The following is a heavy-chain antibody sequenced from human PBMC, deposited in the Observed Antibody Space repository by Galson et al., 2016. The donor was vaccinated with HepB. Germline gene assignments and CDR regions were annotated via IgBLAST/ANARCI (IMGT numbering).Heavy chain of an antibody. D-gene: IGHD2-15*01. CDR1: GFTFSRYW. CDR2: IKQDGSER. J-gene: IGHJ4*01. Sequence: SLRLSCAASGFTFSRYWMNWVRQAPGKGLEWVAIIKQDGSERYYVDSVKGRFTISRDNARNSLYLQMNDLRAEDTAVYFCARAGVTLIRDGGYDHWGHGALVTVSS. V-gene: IGHV3-7*01. CDR3: ARAGVTLIRDGGYDH.